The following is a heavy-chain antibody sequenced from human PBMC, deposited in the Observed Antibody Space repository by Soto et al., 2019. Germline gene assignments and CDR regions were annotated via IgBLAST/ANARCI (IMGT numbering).Heavy chain of an antibody. CDR1: GDTFSSYA. CDR2: IIPIFGTA. Sequence: SSVKGSCKASGDTFSSYAISWVRQAPGQGLEWMGGIIPIFGTANYAQKFQGRVTITADESTSTAYMELSSLRSEETAVDSREGLAGTDYWRQRTLVTVSS. J-gene: IGHJ4*02. V-gene: IGHV1-69*13. D-gene: IGHD3-10*01. CDR3: EGLAGTDY.